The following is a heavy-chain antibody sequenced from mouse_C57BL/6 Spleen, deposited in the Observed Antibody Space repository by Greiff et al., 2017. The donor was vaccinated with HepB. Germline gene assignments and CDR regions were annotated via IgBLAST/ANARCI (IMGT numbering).Heavy chain of an antibody. J-gene: IGHJ1*03. V-gene: IGHV7-3*01. CDR2: IRNKANGYTT. Sequence: EVKLVESGGGLVQPGGSLSLSCAASGFTFTDYYMSWVRQPPGKALEWLGFIRNKANGYTTEYSASVKGRFTISRDNSQSILYLQMNALRAEDSATYYCARGYDYWYFDVWGTGTTVTVSS. CDR3: ARGYDYWYFDV. D-gene: IGHD2-3*01. CDR1: GFTFTDYY.